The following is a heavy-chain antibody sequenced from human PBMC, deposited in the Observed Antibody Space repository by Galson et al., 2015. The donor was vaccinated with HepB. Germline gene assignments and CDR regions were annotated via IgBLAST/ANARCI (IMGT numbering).Heavy chain of an antibody. CDR3: TTYDPPLELLDY. Sequence: SLRLSCAASGFTFNNAWMSWVRQAPGKGLEWVGRIKSQTEGGTTDYAAPVKGRFTISRDDSKKTLYLQMNSLKSEDTAIYYCTTYDPPLELLDYWGQGTLVTVSS. CDR2: IKSQTEGGTT. D-gene: IGHD1-7*01. J-gene: IGHJ4*02. V-gene: IGHV3-15*01. CDR1: GFTFNNAW.